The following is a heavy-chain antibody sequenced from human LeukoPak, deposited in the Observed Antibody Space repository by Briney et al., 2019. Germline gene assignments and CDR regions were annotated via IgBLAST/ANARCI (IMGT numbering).Heavy chain of an antibody. V-gene: IGHV4-39*01. CDR2: IYYSGST. J-gene: IGHJ6*02. D-gene: IGHD4-11*01. CDR3: ARTNRATTVTPDYHGVDV. Sequence: SETLSLTCTVSGGSISSSSYYWGWIRQPPGKGLEWIGSIYYSGSTYYNPSLKSRVTISVDTSKNQFSLKLSSVTAADTAVYYCARTNRATTVTPDYHGVDVWGQGTSVTVSS. CDR1: GGSISSSSYY.